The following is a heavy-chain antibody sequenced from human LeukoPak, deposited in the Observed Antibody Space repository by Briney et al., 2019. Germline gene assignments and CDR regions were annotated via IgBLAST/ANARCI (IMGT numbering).Heavy chain of an antibody. Sequence: PSETLSLTCTVSGGSISSYYWSWLRQPPGKGLEWIGYIYYSGSTNYNPSLKSRVTISVDTSKNQFSLKLSSVTAADTAVYYCARDTGIAGFDPWGQGTLVTVSS. D-gene: IGHD6-13*01. CDR1: GGSISSYY. CDR3: ARDTGIAGFDP. V-gene: IGHV4-59*01. CDR2: IYYSGST. J-gene: IGHJ5*02.